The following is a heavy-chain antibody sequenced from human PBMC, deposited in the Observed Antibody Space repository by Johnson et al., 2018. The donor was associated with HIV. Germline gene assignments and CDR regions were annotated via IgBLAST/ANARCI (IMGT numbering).Heavy chain of an antibody. CDR2: ISYSASSM. V-gene: IGHV3-11*04. J-gene: IGHJ3*02. D-gene: IGHD6-19*01. Sequence: QVQLVESGGGLVKPGGSLRLSCAASGFTFSDYYMSWIRQAPGKGLEWASYISYSASSMFYADSLQGRFTISRDNAKNSLYLQMNYLRVEDTAVYYCARLERLGGLSRVLDMWGQGTMVTVSS. CDR1: GFTFSDYY. CDR3: ARLERLGGLSRVLDM.